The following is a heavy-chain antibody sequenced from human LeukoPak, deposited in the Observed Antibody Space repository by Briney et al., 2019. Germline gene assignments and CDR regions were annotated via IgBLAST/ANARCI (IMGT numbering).Heavy chain of an antibody. J-gene: IGHJ5*02. CDR2: IIPIFGTA. D-gene: IGHD3-3*01. Sequence: SVKVSCKASGGTFSSYAISWVRQAPGQGLEWMGGIIPIFGTANYAQKFQGRVTITTDESTSTAYMELSSLRSEDTAVYYCARGEAITIFGVVNAGFDPWGQGTLVTVSS. V-gene: IGHV1-69*05. CDR1: GGTFSSYA. CDR3: ARGEAITIFGVVNAGFDP.